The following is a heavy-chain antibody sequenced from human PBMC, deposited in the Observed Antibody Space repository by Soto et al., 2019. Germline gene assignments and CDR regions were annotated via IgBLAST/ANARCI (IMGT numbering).Heavy chain of an antibody. CDR1: GFTFSSYA. Sequence: QVQLVESGGGVVQPGRSLRLSCAASGFTFSSYAMHWVRQAPGKGLEWVAVLSYDGSNKYYADSVKGRFTSSRDNSENTLYLQMNSLRAKDTAVYYCARAGSSAPLYYFDYCGQGTLVTVSS. V-gene: IGHV3-30-3*01. CDR3: ARAGSSAPLYYFDY. CDR2: LSYDGSNK. D-gene: IGHD6-19*01. J-gene: IGHJ4*02.